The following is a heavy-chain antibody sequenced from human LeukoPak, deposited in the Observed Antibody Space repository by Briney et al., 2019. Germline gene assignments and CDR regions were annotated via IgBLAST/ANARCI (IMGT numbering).Heavy chain of an antibody. CDR1: GGSISSYY. CDR3: ARDELLWFGDRQNWFDP. Sequence: PSETLSLTCTVSGGSISSYYWSWIRQPPGKGLEWIGYIYCSGSTNYNPSLKSRVTISVDTSKNQFSLKLSSVTAADTAVYYCARDELLWFGDRQNWFDPWGQGTLVTVSS. D-gene: IGHD3-10*01. V-gene: IGHV4-59*12. CDR2: IYCSGST. J-gene: IGHJ5*02.